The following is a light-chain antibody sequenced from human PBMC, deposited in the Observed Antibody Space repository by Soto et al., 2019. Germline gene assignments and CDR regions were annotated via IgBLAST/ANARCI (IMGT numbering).Light chain of an antibody. Sequence: EIVLTQSPATLSLSPGERATLSCRASQSLDNYLAWYQHKPGQPPRLLIYDASTRATDIPARFSGSGSGTDFTLTSSSLEPEDFAVYYCQQRGHWPSFGGGTKVEIK. CDR2: DAS. V-gene: IGKV3-11*01. J-gene: IGKJ4*01. CDR3: QQRGHWPS. CDR1: QSLDNY.